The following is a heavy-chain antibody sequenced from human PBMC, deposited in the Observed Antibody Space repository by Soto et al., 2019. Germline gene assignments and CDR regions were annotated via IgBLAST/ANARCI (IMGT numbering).Heavy chain of an antibody. CDR2: IDPTDSYT. V-gene: IGHV5-10-1*01. Sequence: GESLKISCKGSGYSFTNYWISWVRQMPGKGLEWMGRIDPTDSYTNYSPSLQGHVTISTDKSISTAYLQWSSLKASDTAMYYCARQSSSCSGGSCSLGDYYYGMDVWGQGTTVTV. J-gene: IGHJ6*02. D-gene: IGHD2-15*01. CDR3: ARQSSSCSGGSCSLGDYYYGMDV. CDR1: GYSFTNYW.